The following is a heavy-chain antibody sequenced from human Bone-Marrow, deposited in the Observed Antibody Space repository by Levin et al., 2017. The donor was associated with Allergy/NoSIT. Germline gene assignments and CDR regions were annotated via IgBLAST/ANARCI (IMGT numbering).Heavy chain of an antibody. CDR1: GLIFSNYA. CDR2: ISGSGSNT. CDR3: AGYDTRCYHSPFDC. Sequence: GGSLRLSCAASGLIFSNYAMNWVRQAPGKGLEWVSQISGSGSNTHYADSVRGRFTFSRDNSNNTVYLQMNSLRADDTAVIYCAGYDTRCYHSPFDCWGQGTLVTVSS. J-gene: IGHJ4*02. D-gene: IGHD3-22*01. V-gene: IGHV3-23*01.